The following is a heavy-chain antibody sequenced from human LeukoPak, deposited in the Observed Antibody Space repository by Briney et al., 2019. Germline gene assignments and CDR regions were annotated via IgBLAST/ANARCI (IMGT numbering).Heavy chain of an antibody. CDR1: GYTFTGYY. V-gene: IGHV1-2*02. D-gene: IGHD2-8*01. Sequence: ASVKVSCKASGYTFTGYYMHWVRQAPGQGLEWMGWINPNSGGTNYAQKFQGRVTMTRDTSISTAYMELSRLRSDDTAVYYCARVGLSWTNGVCYDNWFDPWGQGTLVTVSS. J-gene: IGHJ5*02. CDR3: ARVGLSWTNGVCYDNWFDP. CDR2: INPNSGGT.